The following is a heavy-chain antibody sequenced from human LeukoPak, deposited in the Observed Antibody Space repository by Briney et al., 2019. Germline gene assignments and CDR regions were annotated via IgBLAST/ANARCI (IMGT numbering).Heavy chain of an antibody. D-gene: IGHD6-13*01. J-gene: IGHJ4*02. Sequence: GGSLRLSCAASGFTFDDYAMHWVRQAPGKGLEWVSGISWNSGSIGYADSVKGRFTISRDNAKNSLYLQMNSLRAEDTALYYCAKDRGYIAAAGTELDYCGQGTLVTVSS. CDR1: GFTFDDYA. V-gene: IGHV3-9*01. CDR2: ISWNSGSI. CDR3: AKDRGYIAAAGTELDY.